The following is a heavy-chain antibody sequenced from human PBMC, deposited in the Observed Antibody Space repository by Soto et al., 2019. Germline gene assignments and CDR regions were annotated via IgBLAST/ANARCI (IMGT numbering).Heavy chain of an antibody. CDR3: AGGGPYSRWSYYFDD. CDR1: GYT. Sequence: ASVKVSCKASGYTLHWVRQAPGQGLEWMGIINRSGGSTSYAQKFQGRVTMTRDTSTSTVYMELSSLRSEDTAVYYCAGGGPYSRWSYYFDDWGQGTPVTVSS. CDR2: INRSGGST. J-gene: IGHJ4*02. D-gene: IGHD6-6*01. V-gene: IGHV1-46*01.